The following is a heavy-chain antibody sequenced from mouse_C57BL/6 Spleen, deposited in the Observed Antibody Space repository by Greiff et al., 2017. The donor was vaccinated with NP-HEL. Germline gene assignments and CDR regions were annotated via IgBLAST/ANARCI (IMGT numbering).Heavy chain of an antibody. Sequence: EVQLQESGAELVKPGASVKLSCTASGFNIKDYYMHWVKQRTEQGLEWIGRIDPEDGETKYAPKFQGKATITADTSSNTAYLQLSSLTSEDTAVYYCARERALLYDYDGFAYWGQGTLVTVSA. CDR3: ARERALLYDYDGFAY. D-gene: IGHD2-4*01. J-gene: IGHJ3*01. V-gene: IGHV14-2*01. CDR2: IDPEDGET. CDR1: GFNIKDYY.